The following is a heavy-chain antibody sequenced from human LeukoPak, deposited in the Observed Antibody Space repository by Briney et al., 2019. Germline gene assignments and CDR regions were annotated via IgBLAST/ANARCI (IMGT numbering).Heavy chain of an antibody. CDR1: GDSVSSNSAA. CDR3: ARDSLYIDGYNYSYYYYYMDV. Sequence: SQTLSLACAISGDSVSSNSAAWNWIRQSPSRGLEWLGRTYYRSKWYNDYAVSVKSRITINPDTSKNQFSLQLNSVTPEDTAVYYCARDSLYIDGYNYSYYYYYMDVWGKGTTVTISS. V-gene: IGHV6-1*01. J-gene: IGHJ6*03. CDR2: TYYRSKWYN. D-gene: IGHD5-24*01.